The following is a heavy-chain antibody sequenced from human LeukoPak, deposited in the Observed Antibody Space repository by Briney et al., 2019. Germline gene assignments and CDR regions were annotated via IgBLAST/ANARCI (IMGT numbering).Heavy chain of an antibody. V-gene: IGHV4-59*08. Sequence: SETLSLTCTVSGGSISSYYWSWIRQPPGKGLEWIGYIYYSGSTNYNPSLKSRVTISVDTSKNQFSLKLSSVTAADTAVYYCARGGYDFWSGYLTNNWFDPWGQGTLVTVSS. CDR2: IYYSGST. D-gene: IGHD3-3*01. CDR3: ARGGYDFWSGYLTNNWFDP. J-gene: IGHJ5*02. CDR1: GGSISSYY.